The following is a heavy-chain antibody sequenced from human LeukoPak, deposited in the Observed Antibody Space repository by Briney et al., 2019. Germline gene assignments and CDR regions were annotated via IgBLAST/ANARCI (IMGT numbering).Heavy chain of an antibody. D-gene: IGHD4-17*01. CDR3: VRHGLRSYFDY. CDR1: GGSIRSSSYY. CDR2: IYYSGST. V-gene: IGHV4-39*01. Sequence: SETLSLTCTVSGGSIRSSSYYWGWIRQPPGKGLEWIGSIYYSGSTYYNPSLKSRVTISVDTSKNQFSLKLSSVTAADTAVYYCVRHGLRSYFDYWGQGTLVTVSS. J-gene: IGHJ4*02.